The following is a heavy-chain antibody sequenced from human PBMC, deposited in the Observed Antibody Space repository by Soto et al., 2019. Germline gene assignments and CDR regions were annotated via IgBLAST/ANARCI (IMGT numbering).Heavy chain of an antibody. CDR1: GGTFSSYT. V-gene: IGHV1-69*08. D-gene: IGHD3-10*01. CDR3: ARDPQNDRGASDY. Sequence: QVQLVQSGAEVQKPGSSVKVSCKASGGTFSSYTISWVRQAPGQGLEWMGRIIPILGIANYAQKFQGRVTITADKSTSTAYMELSSLRSEDTAVYYCARDPQNDRGASDYWGQGTLVTVSS. CDR2: IIPILGIA. J-gene: IGHJ4*02.